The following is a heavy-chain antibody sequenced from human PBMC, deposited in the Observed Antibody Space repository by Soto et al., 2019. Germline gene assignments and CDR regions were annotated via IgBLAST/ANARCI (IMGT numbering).Heavy chain of an antibody. CDR1: GGSFSGYY. CDR3: ARGPTHPNYYDSSGEYFEH. V-gene: IGHV4-34*01. J-gene: IGHJ1*01. D-gene: IGHD3-22*01. CDR2: INHSGST. Sequence: SETLSLTCAVYGGSFSGYYWSWIRQPPGKGLEWIGEINHSGSTNYNPSLKSRVTISVDTSKKQFSLKRSSVTAADTAVYYCARGPTHPNYYDSSGEYFEHWGQGTLVTVSS.